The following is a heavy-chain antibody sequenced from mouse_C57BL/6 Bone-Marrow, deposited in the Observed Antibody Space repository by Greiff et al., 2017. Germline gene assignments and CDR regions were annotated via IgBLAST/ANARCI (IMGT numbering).Heavy chain of an antibody. V-gene: IGHV1-64*01. CDR1: GYTFTSYW. Sequence: QVQLKQPGAELVKPGASVKLSCKASGYTFTSYWMHWVKQRPGQGLEWIGMIHPNSGSTNDNEKFKSKATLTVDTSSSTAYMQLSSLTAEDSEVYYCANGDGYFDYWGQGTTLTVSS. CDR2: IHPNSGST. D-gene: IGHD2-13*01. CDR3: ANGDGYFDY. J-gene: IGHJ2*01.